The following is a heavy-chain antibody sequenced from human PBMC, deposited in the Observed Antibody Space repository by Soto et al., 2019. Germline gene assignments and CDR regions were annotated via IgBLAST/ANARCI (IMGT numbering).Heavy chain of an antibody. CDR1: GYTFTSYG. CDR3: ARDQAGYLPGLDV. Sequence: ASVKVSCKASGYTFTSYGISWVRQAPGQGLEWMGWINPYNGSTNYAQKFQGRVTMTRDTSTSTAYMELRRLRSDDTAVYYCARDQAGYLPGLDVWGQGTTVTVSS. D-gene: IGHD5-18*01. V-gene: IGHV1-18*01. J-gene: IGHJ6*02. CDR2: INPYNGST.